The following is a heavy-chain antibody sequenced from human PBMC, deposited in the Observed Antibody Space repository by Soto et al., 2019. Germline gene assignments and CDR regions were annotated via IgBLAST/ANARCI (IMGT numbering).Heavy chain of an antibody. CDR3: AGANFLHGRRGYLYYFDY. J-gene: IGHJ4*02. Sequence: SETLSLTCTVSGGSISSYYWSWIRQPPGKGLEWIGYIYYNGNTNYNPSLKSRVTISVDTSKNQFSLKLSSVTAADTAVYYCAGANFLHGRRGYLYYFDYWGQGSLVTVSS. V-gene: IGHV4-59*01. CDR1: GGSISSYY. D-gene: IGHD3-22*01. CDR2: IYYNGNT.